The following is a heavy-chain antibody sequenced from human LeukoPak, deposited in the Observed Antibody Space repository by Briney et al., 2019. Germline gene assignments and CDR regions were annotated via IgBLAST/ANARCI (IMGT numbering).Heavy chain of an antibody. CDR1: GFTFSSYG. Sequence: GGSLRLSCAASGFTFSSYGMHWVRQAPGKGLEWVAFIRYDGSNKYYADSVKGRFTISRDNSNNSLLVQMNSLRAEDTAVYFCAKSRSGSANWALQIFDNWGQGTLVTVSS. J-gene: IGHJ4*02. D-gene: IGHD1-1*01. CDR3: AKSRSGSANWALQIFDN. CDR2: IRYDGSNK. V-gene: IGHV3-30*02.